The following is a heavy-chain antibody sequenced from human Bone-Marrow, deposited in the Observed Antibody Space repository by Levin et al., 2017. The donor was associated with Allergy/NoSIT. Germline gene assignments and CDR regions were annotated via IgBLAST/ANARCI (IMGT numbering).Heavy chain of an antibody. Sequence: GASVKVSCKASGGTFSSYAISWVRQAPGQGLEWMGGIIPIFGTANYAQKFQGRVTITADESTSTAYMELSSLRSEDTAVYYCARDDCSGGSCHPPDYWGQGTLVTVSS. CDR1: GGTFSSYA. J-gene: IGHJ4*02. V-gene: IGHV1-69*13. CDR2: IIPIFGTA. D-gene: IGHD2-15*01. CDR3: ARDDCSGGSCHPPDY.